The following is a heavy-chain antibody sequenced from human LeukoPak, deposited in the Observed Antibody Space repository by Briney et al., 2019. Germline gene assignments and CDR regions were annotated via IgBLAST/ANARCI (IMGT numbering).Heavy chain of an antibody. CDR2: IYSGGST. J-gene: IGHJ4*02. CDR3: ARDREGLDY. V-gene: IGHV3-66*01. CDR1: GFTVSSNY. D-gene: IGHD1-26*01. Sequence: PGGSQRLSCAAPGFTVSSNYMSWVRQAPGKGLEWVSVIYSGGSTYYADSVKGRFTISRDNSKNTLYLQMNSLRAEDTAVYYCARDREGLDYWGQGTLVTVSS.